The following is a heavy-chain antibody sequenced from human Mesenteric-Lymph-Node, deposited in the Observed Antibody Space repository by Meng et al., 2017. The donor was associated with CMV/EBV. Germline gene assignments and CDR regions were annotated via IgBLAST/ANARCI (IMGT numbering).Heavy chain of an antibody. CDR2: IYPGDSDT. CDR3: ARLVVGAASSWYFDL. J-gene: IGHJ2*01. CDR1: GYSFTSYW. Sequence: GESLKISCKGSGYSFTSYWIGWVRQMPGKGLEWMGIIYPGDSDTRYSPSFQGQVTISADKSISTAYLQWSSLKASDTAMYYCARLVVGAASSWYFDLWGRGTLVTVSS. V-gene: IGHV5-51*01. D-gene: IGHD1-26*01.